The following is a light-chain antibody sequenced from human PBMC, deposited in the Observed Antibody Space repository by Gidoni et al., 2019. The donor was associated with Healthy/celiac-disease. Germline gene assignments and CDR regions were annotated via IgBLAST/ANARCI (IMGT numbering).Light chain of an antibody. CDR2: DVS. CDR3: CSYAGSYTWV. CDR1: RSDVGGYNY. Sequence: QSALTQPRSVSGSPGQSVTISCTGTRSDVGGYNYVSWYQQHPGKAPKLMIYDVSKRPSGVPDRFSGSKSGNTASLTISGIQAEDEADYYCCSYAGSYTWVFGGGTKLTVL. V-gene: IGLV2-11*01. J-gene: IGLJ3*02.